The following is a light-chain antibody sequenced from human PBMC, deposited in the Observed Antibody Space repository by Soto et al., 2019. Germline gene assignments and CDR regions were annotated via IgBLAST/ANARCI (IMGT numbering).Light chain of an antibody. CDR2: SNN. CDR3: AGWDDSLNGVV. Sequence: QSVLTQPPSASGTPGQRVTISCSGSSSNIGSNTVNWYQQLQGTAPTLLIYSNNQRPSGVPVRFSGSKSGSATSLAISVLQSEDEADYYCAGWDDSLNGVVFGGGTKLTVL. J-gene: IGLJ2*01. CDR1: SSNIGSNT. V-gene: IGLV1-44*01.